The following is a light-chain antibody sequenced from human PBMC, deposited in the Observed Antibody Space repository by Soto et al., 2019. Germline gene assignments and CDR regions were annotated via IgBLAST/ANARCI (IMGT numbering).Light chain of an antibody. V-gene: IGLV4-69*01. CDR2: LNSDGSH. J-gene: IGLJ3*02. CDR3: QTWSTGIRV. CDR1: SGHHSYA. Sequence: QLVLTQPPSASASLGASVKLTCTLSSGHHSYAIAWHQQQPEKGPRYLMKLNSDGSHSKGDGIPDRFAGSSSGAERYLTISSLQSEDEADDYCQTWSTGIRVFGGGTKLTVL.